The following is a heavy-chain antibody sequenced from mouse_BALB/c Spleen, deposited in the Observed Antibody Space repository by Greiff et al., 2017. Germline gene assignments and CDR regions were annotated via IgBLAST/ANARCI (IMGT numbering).Heavy chain of an antibody. CDR1: GYTFTSYT. V-gene: IGHV1-4*02. D-gene: IGHD2-3*01. CDR3: ARRGYDGYSYAMDY. CDR2: INPSSGYT. J-gene: IGHJ4*01. Sequence: VKLVESAAELARPGASVKMSCKASGYTFTSYTMHWVKQRPGQGLEWIGYINPSSGYTEYNQKFKDKTTLTADKSSSTAYMQLSSLTSEDSAVYYCARRGYDGYSYAMDYWGQGTSVTVSS.